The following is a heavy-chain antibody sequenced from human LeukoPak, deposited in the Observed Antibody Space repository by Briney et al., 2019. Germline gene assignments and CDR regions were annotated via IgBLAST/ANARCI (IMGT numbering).Heavy chain of an antibody. CDR3: ARESYGEHFFDY. CDR2: ISYDGSKI. Sequence: GGSLRLSCAASGFTFSSYAMHWVRQAPGKGLDWGAVISYDGSKIYYADSVKSRFTISRDNSQSTLYLQMNSLRADDTAVYYCARESYGEHFFDYWGQGTLVTVSS. CDR1: GFTFSSYA. D-gene: IGHD4-17*01. J-gene: IGHJ4*02. V-gene: IGHV3-30*04.